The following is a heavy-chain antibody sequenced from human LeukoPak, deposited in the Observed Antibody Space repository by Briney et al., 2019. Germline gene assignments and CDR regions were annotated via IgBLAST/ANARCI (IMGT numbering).Heavy chain of an antibody. CDR2: IYNSGGT. V-gene: IGHV4-59*01. D-gene: IGHD3-16*01. Sequence: SETLSLTCTVSGGFITSSFYWSWIRQSPGKGLEWIGYIYNSGGTKYNPSLKSRLTISVDTSKNQFSLNLTSVTAADTAVYYCARASVLLSADYWGQGTLVTVSS. CDR3: ARASVLLSADY. J-gene: IGHJ4*02. CDR1: GGFITSSFY.